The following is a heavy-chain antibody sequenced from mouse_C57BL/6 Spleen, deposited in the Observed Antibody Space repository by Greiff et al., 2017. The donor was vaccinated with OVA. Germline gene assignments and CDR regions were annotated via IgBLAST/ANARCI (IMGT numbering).Heavy chain of an antibody. CDR1: GFTFSSYA. D-gene: IGHD2-3*01. Sequence: EVQVVESGGGLVKPGGSLKLSCAASGFTFSSYAMSWVRQTPEKRLEWVATISDGGSYTYYPDNVKGRFTISRDNAKNNLYLQMSHLKSEDTAMYYCARPYDGYSAWFAYWGQGTLVTVSA. CDR2: ISDGGSYT. J-gene: IGHJ3*01. V-gene: IGHV5-4*01. CDR3: ARPYDGYSAWFAY.